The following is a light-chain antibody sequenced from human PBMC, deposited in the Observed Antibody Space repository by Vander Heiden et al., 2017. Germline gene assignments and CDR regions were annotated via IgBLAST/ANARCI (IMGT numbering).Light chain of an antibody. Sequence: NLTLTQLHSAFDSRGKTVTISCTCSRRRHASNYVQWYQQRPGSAPTTMIYDNFQRPSGVPDRFSASIDSSSNSASLTISGLKTEDEAHYYCQSYDHINVVFGGGTKLTVL. CDR1: RRRHASNY. CDR2: DNF. V-gene: IGLV6-57*02. CDR3: QSYDHINVV. J-gene: IGLJ2*01.